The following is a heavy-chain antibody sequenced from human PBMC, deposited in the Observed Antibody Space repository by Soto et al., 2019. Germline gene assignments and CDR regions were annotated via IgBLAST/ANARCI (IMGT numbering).Heavy chain of an antibody. CDR3: ARARADFWSGYFSYYYYMDV. Sequence: SETLSLTCTVSGGSISSYYWSWIRQPPGKGLEWIGYIYYSGSTNYDPSLKSRVTISVDTSKNQFSLKLSSVTAADTAVYYCARARADFWSGYFSYYYYMDVWGKGTTVTVSS. D-gene: IGHD3-3*01. CDR2: IYYSGST. CDR1: GGSISSYY. J-gene: IGHJ6*03. V-gene: IGHV4-59*01.